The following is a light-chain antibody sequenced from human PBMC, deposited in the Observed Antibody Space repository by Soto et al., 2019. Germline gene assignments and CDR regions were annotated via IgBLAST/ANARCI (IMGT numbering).Light chain of an antibody. CDR3: QHYNDWPLT. V-gene: IGKV3-15*01. Sequence: EIVMTQSPATLSVSPWERVTFSCRASQNIWNKLAWYQQKPGQTPRLLIFDVSTRATGIPARFSGSGSNTEFTLTISSLQSEDFGVYYCQHYNDWPLTFGGGTKVDIK. J-gene: IGKJ4*01. CDR1: QNIWNK. CDR2: DVS.